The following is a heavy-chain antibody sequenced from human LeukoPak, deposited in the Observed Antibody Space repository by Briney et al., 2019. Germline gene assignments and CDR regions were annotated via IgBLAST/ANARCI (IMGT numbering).Heavy chain of an antibody. CDR1: GGSISSGSYY. D-gene: IGHD3-9*01. CDR3: ARHNGFDRGYYYYMDV. V-gene: IGHV4-61*02. CDR2: VYTSGIT. J-gene: IGHJ6*03. Sequence: SETLSLTCTVSGGSISSGSYYWSWIRQPAGKGLEWIGRVYTSGITNYNPSLKSRITMSVDTSKNQFSLKLTSVTAAGTAVYYCARHNGFDRGYYYYMDVWGKGTTVTVSS.